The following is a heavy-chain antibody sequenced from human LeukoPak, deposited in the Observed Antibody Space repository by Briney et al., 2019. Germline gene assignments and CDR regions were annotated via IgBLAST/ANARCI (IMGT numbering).Heavy chain of an antibody. J-gene: IGHJ6*03. V-gene: IGHV3-21*01. CDR3: ARGHDCYYMDV. CDR1: GFTFSSYS. Sequence: GGSLRLSCAASGFTFSSYSMNWVRQAPGKGLEWVSSISSSSSYIYYADSVKGRFTISRDNAKNSLYLQMNSLRAEDTAVYYCARGHDCYYMDVWGKGTTVTVSS. CDR2: ISSSSSYI.